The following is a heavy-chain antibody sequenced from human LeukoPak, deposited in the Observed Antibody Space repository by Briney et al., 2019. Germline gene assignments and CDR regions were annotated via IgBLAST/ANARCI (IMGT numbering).Heavy chain of an antibody. CDR3: AKDSNYDILIGYLGGFDP. D-gene: IGHD3-9*01. Sequence: GGSLRLSCAASGFTFSTCNMNWVRQAPGKGLEWVSYISSSSSTIYYADSVKGRFTTSRDNAKNSLYLQMNSLRAEDTALYYCAKDSNYDILIGYLGGFDPWGQGTLVTVSS. CDR1: GFTFSTCN. CDR2: ISSSSSTI. V-gene: IGHV3-48*04. J-gene: IGHJ5*02.